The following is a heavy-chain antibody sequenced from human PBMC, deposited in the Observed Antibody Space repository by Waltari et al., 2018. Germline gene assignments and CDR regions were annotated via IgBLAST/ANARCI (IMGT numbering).Heavy chain of an antibody. CDR2: IYYSGST. V-gene: IGHV4-59*11. Sequence: QVQLQESGPGLVKPSETLSLTCTVSGGSISSHYWSWIRQPPGTGLGWIGYIYYSGSTNYNPSLKSRVTISVDTSKNQFSRKLSSVTAADTAVYYCARALGTYCSGGSCYSRTLAIFDYWGQGTLVTVSS. J-gene: IGHJ4*02. D-gene: IGHD2-15*01. CDR1: GGSISSHY. CDR3: ARALGTYCSGGSCYSRTLAIFDY.